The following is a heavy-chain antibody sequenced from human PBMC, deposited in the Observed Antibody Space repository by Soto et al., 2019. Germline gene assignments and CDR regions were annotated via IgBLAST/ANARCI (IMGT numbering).Heavy chain of an antibody. Sequence: QVQLVQSGAEVKKPGSSVKVSCKASGGTFSSYAISWVRQAPGHGLEWMGGIIPIFGTANYAQKFRGRVTMTADESTSTAYRELSSLRSEDTAVYYCARVRAHLEDYYCGMDVWGQGTTVTGSS. CDR1: GGTFSSYA. V-gene: IGHV1-69*01. CDR3: ARVRAHLEDYYCGMDV. CDR2: IIPIFGTA. J-gene: IGHJ6*02.